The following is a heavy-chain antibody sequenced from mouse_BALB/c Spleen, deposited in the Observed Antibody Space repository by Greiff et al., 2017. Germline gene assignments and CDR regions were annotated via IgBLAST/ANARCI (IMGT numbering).Heavy chain of an antibody. D-gene: IGHD2-1*01. CDR2: ISYSGST. Sequence: EVKLQESGPSLVKPSQTLSLTCSVTGDSITSGYWNWIRKFPGNKLEYMGYISYSGSTYYNPSLNSRISITRDTSKNQYYLQLNSVTTEDTATYYCARYGNYASWYFDVWGAGTTVTVSS. CDR3: ARYGNYASWYFDV. CDR1: GDSITSGY. J-gene: IGHJ1*01. V-gene: IGHV3-8*02.